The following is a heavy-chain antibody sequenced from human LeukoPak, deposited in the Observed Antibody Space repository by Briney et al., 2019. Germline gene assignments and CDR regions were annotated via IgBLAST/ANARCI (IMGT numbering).Heavy chain of an antibody. Sequence: ASVKVSCKVSGYTLTELSMHWVRQAPGKGLEWMGGFDPEDGETIYAQKFQGRVTMTEDTSTDTAYMELSRLRSDDTAVYYCARAAWLLPTSWTRASAYSGQGPPVTAPS. CDR2: FDPEDGET. V-gene: IGHV1-24*01. J-gene: IGHJ4*02. CDR3: ARAAWLLPTSWTRASAY. CDR1: GYTLTELS. D-gene: IGHD3-22*01.